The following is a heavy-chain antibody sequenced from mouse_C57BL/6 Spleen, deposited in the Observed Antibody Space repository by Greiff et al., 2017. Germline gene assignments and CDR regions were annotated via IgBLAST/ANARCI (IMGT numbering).Heavy chain of an antibody. J-gene: IGHJ2*01. V-gene: IGHV1-72*01. CDR3: ARRGLRMGDFDY. CDR2: IDPNSGGT. D-gene: IGHD3-1*01. Sequence: QVQLKQPGAELVKPGASVKLSCKASGYTFTSYWMHWVKQRPGRGLEWIGRIDPNSGGTKYNEKFKSKATLTVDKPSSTAYMQLRSLTSEDSAVYYCARRGLRMGDFDYWGQGTTLTVSS. CDR1: GYTFTSYW.